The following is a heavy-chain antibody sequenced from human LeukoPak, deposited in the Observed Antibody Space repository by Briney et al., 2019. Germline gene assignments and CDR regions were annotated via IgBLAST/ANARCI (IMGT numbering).Heavy chain of an antibody. CDR1: GFTFSSYS. J-gene: IGHJ4*02. CDR2: ISSSSSTI. CDR3: ARDSTYYDFWSGYLY. V-gene: IGHV3-48*04. D-gene: IGHD3-3*01. Sequence: QPGGSLRLSCAASGFTFSSYSMNWVRQAPGKGLEWVSYISSSSSTIYYADSVKGRFTISRDNAKNSLYLQMNSLRAEDTAVYYCARDSTYYDFWSGYLYWGQGTLVTVSS.